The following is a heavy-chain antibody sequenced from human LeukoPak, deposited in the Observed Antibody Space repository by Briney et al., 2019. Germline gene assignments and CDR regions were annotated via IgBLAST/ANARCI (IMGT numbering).Heavy chain of an antibody. CDR1: GYTFTSYD. J-gene: IGHJ4*02. Sequence: ASVKVSCKASGYTFTSYDINWVRQATGQGLEWMGWMNPNSGNTGYAQKFQGRVTITADKSTSTAYMELSSLRSEDTAVYYCARAQIENIVVVTAHDYWGQGTLVTVSS. CDR3: ARAQIENIVVVTAHDY. D-gene: IGHD2-21*02. V-gene: IGHV1-8*01. CDR2: MNPNSGNT.